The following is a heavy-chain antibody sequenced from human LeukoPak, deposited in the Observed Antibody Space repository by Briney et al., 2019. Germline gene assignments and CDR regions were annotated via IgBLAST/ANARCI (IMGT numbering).Heavy chain of an antibody. Sequence: SETLSLTCAVYGGSFSGYYWSWIRQPPGKGLEWIGEINHSGSTNYNPSLKSRVTISVDTSKNQFSLKLSTVTAADTAVYYCARRSMTTVTKFDYWGQGTLVTVSS. V-gene: IGHV4-34*01. CDR1: GGSFSGYY. CDR3: ARRSMTTVTKFDY. D-gene: IGHD4-17*01. J-gene: IGHJ4*02. CDR2: INHSGST.